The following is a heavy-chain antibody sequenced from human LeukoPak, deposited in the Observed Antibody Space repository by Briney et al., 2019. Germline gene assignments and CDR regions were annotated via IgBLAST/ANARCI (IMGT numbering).Heavy chain of an antibody. CDR2: IYTSGST. V-gene: IGHV4-59*10. CDR1: GGSFSGYY. J-gene: IGHJ4*02. D-gene: IGHD3-10*01. CDR3: ARAKWFGELFLDY. Sequence: SETLSLTCAVYGGSFSGYYWSWIRQPAGKGLEWIGRIYTSGSTNYNPSLKSRVTMSVDTSKNQFSLKLSSATAADTAVYYCARAKWFGELFLDYWGQGTLVTVSS.